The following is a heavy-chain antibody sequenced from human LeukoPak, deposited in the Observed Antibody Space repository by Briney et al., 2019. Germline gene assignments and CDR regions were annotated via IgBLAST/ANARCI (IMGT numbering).Heavy chain of an antibody. CDR3: AKERANWAIDD. V-gene: IGHV3-69-1*01. D-gene: IGHD2-2*02. CDR2: IGGDGVA. CDR1: GFTFTNHP. Sequence: PGGSLRLSCAASGFTFTNHPMNWVRQAPGKGLEWVSYIGGDGVAFYADSVKGRFTMSKDDARKSLYLQMSSLRVEDTALYYCAKERANWAIDDWGQGTQVTVSS. J-gene: IGHJ4*02.